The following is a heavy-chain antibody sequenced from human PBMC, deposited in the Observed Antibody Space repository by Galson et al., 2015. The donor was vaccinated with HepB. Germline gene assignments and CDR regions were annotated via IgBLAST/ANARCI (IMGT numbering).Heavy chain of an antibody. Sequence: SLRLSCAASGFTFSNARMSWVRQAPGKGLEWVGRIKSKTDGGTTDYAAPVKGRFTIPRDDSKNTLYLQMNSLKTEDTAVYYCTTDPPVTPDYWGQGTLVTVSS. CDR2: IKSKTDGGTT. CDR3: TTDPPVTPDY. D-gene: IGHD4-17*01. V-gene: IGHV3-15*01. CDR1: GFTFSNAR. J-gene: IGHJ4*02.